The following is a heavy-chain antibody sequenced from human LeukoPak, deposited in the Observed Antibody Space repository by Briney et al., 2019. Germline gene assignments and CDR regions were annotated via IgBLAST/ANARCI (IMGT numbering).Heavy chain of an antibody. J-gene: IGHJ3*02. Sequence: GSLRLSCAASGFTFSSYAMSWVRQAPGKGLEWVSAISGSGGSTYYADSVKGRFTISRDNSKNTLYLQMNSLRAEDTAVYYCAKGPDYYDSSGYYVARGGAFDIWGQGTMVTVSS. V-gene: IGHV3-23*01. D-gene: IGHD3-22*01. CDR1: GFTFSSYA. CDR3: AKGPDYYDSSGYYVARGGAFDI. CDR2: ISGSGGST.